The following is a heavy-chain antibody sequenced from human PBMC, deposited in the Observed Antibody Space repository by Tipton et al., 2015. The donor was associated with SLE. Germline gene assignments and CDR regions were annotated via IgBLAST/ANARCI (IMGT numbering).Heavy chain of an antibody. V-gene: IGHV4-59*01. CDR3: ARGPLEPAVSDNAFDI. J-gene: IGHJ3*02. Sequence: TLSLTCTVSGGSIRTNYWSWLRQTPGKGLEWIGYVYFYTNENTSYNPSLRSRVTISLDTSNNHFSLKLTSVTAADTAVYYCARGPLEPAVSDNAFDIWGQGTMVTVSS. CDR2: VYFYTNENT. D-gene: IGHD2-2*01. CDR1: GGSIRTNY.